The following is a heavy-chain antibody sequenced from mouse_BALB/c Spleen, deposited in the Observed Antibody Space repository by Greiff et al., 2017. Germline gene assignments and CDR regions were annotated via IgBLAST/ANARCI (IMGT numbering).Heavy chain of an antibody. CDR2: ISYSGST. CDR3: ARYTYGYDGFAY. D-gene: IGHD2-2*01. V-gene: IGHV3-8*02. J-gene: IGHJ3*01. CDR1: GDSITSGY. Sequence: EVKLMESGPSLVKPSQTLSLTCSVTGDSITSGYWNWIRKFPGNKLEYMGYISYSGSTYYNPSLKSRISITRDTSKNQYYLQLNSVTTEDTATYYCARYTYGYDGFAYWGQGTLVTVSA.